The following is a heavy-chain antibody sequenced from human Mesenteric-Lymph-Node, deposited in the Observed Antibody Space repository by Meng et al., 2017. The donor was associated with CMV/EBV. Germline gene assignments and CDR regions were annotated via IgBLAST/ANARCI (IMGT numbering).Heavy chain of an antibody. CDR3: TRQGGYWFDP. CDR2: IRSKTDKYAT. V-gene: IGHV3-73*01. D-gene: IGHD2-15*01. Sequence: GESLKISCAASGFTFTSHTINWVRQAPGKGLEWVGHIRSKTDKYATAYSASLQGRFTISRDDSKNTAYLQMNDLKTEDTAVYYCTRQGGYWFDPWGRGTLVTVSS. J-gene: IGHJ5*02. CDR1: GFTFTSHT.